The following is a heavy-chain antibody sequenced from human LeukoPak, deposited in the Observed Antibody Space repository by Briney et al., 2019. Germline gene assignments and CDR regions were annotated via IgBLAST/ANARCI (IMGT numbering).Heavy chain of an antibody. D-gene: IGHD1-26*01. V-gene: IGHV4-34*01. CDR3: AREWDRDIDY. CDR1: GVTFSGYC. CDR2: IYHSGST. Sequence: SETLSLTCAVYGVTFSGYCWRWIRQPPGKGLEWMGEIYHSGSTNYNPYLKSRVTISVDTSKNQFSLKLSYMTAADTAVYYCAREWDRDIDYWGQGTLLTVSS. J-gene: IGHJ4*02.